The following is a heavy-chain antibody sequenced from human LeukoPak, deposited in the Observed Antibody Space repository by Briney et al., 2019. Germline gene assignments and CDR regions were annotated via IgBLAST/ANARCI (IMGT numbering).Heavy chain of an antibody. CDR1: GGSISSYY. J-gene: IGHJ5*02. V-gene: IGHV4-59*01. CDR3: ARDRDGSGYYNWFDP. CDR2: IYYSGST. Sequence: SETLSLTCTVSGGSISSYYWSWIRQPPGKGLEWIGYIYYSGSTNYNPSLKSRVTISVDTSKNQFSLKLSSVTAADTAVYYCARDRDGSGYYNWFDPWGQGTLVTVSS. D-gene: IGHD3-22*01.